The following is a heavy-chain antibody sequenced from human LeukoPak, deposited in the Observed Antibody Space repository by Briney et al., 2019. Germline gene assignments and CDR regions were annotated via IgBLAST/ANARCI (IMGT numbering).Heavy chain of an antibody. CDR1: GGSVSSTNYY. J-gene: IGHJ4*02. V-gene: IGHV4-30-2*01. Sequence: SETLSLTCTVSGGSVSSTNYYWSWIRQPPGKGLEWIGYIYHSGSTYYNPSLKSRVTISVDRSKNQFSLKLSSVTAADTAVYYCAREQLAGWFDYWGQGTLVTVSS. CDR3: AREQLAGWFDY. CDR2: IYHSGST. D-gene: IGHD6-6*01.